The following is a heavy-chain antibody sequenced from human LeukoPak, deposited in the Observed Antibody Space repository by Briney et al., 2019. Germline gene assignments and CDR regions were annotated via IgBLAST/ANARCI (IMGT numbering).Heavy chain of an antibody. Sequence: PSETLSLTCYVSGDSISSSYFWGWIRQPPGTGLEWIGRISHRENTFYNPSLKSRVTISVDTSKNHFSLNLSAVTAADTAVYYCARARKYNGNPNWIDLWGQGVLVTVSS. CDR2: ISHRENT. D-gene: IGHD2-8*01. CDR1: GDSISSSYF. CDR3: ARARKYNGNPNWIDL. J-gene: IGHJ5*02. V-gene: IGHV4-38-2*02.